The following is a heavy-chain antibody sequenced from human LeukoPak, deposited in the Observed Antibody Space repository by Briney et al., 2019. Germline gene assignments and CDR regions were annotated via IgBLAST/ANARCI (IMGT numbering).Heavy chain of an antibody. CDR1: GYTFSSYE. CDR3: ARDYYGSGSYPLFDY. J-gene: IGHJ4*02. V-gene: IGHV3-48*03. CDR2: ISSSGSTI. Sequence: GGSLRLSCAASGYTFSSYEMSWVRQAPGKGLEWVSYISSSGSTIYYADSVKGRFTISRDNAKNSLYLQMNSLRAEDTAVYYCARDYYGSGSYPLFDYWGQGTLVTVSS. D-gene: IGHD3-10*01.